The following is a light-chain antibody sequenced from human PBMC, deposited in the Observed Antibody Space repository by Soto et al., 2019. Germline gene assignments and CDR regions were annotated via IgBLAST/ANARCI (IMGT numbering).Light chain of an antibody. CDR2: AAS. V-gene: IGKV3-15*01. J-gene: IGKJ5*01. CDR3: QQLLSYPIT. Sequence: EIVMTQSPATLSVSPGERATLSCRASQIFSSNLAWFQQKPGQAPRLLIYAASIRVAGIPARFSGSGSGTEFTLTISSLQSEDFAVYYCQQLLSYPITFGQGTRLEIK. CDR1: QIFSSN.